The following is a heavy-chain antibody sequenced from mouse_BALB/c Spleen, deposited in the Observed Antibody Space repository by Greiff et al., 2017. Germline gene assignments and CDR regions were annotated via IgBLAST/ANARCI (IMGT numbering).Heavy chain of an antibody. CDR3: ARGRVREDYFDY. D-gene: IGHD2-14*01. CDR2: IWSGGST. Sequence: VQLQQSGPGLVQPSQSLSITCTVSGFSLTSYGVHWVRQSPGKGLEWLGVIWSGGSTDYNAAFISRLSISKDNSKSQVFFKRNSLQANDTAIYYCARGRVREDYFDYWGQGTTLTVSS. J-gene: IGHJ2*01. CDR1: GFSLTSYG. V-gene: IGHV2-2*02.